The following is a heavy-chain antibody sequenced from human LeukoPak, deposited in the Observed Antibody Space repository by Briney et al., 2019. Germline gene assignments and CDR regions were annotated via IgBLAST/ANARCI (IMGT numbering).Heavy chain of an antibody. V-gene: IGHV3-23*01. Sequence: GGSLTLSCAASGFSISGYAMSWVRQAPGKGLEWVSTIAPGGHSSYYADSVKGRFTISSDNSEKTLNLQMSSLRVEDTAVYYCAKASSGYYAFDYWGQGTLVTVSP. J-gene: IGHJ4*02. CDR1: GFSISGYA. CDR3: AKASSGYYAFDY. D-gene: IGHD3-22*01. CDR2: IAPGGHSS.